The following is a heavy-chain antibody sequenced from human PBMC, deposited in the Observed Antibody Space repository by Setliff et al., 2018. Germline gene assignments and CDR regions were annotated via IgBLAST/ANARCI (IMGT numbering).Heavy chain of an antibody. CDR2: IYPGDSHT. Sequence: PGESLKISCKGSGYSFSNFWIGWVRQMPGKGLEWMGIIYPGDSHTRYSPSFQGQVTMSADKSINTAYLQWSNLKASDTAIYYCARPPCSGGSCYPYFFDYWGQGTLVTVSS. J-gene: IGHJ4*02. CDR3: ARPPCSGGSCYPYFFDY. D-gene: IGHD2-15*01. V-gene: IGHV5-51*01. CDR1: GYSFSNFW.